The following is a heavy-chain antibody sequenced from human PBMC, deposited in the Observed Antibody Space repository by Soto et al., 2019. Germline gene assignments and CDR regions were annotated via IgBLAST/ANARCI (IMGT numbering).Heavy chain of an antibody. D-gene: IGHD3-10*01. CDR3: ARVGGGSGNFDY. V-gene: IGHV3-74*01. J-gene: IGHJ4*02. CDR2: INGDGSFT. CDR1: GFTFSNYW. Sequence: QAGGSLRLSCGASGFTFSNYWMHWVRQAPGEGLVWVSRINGDGSFTRFADSVKGRFTISRDNAKNTLYLQMNSLRVDDTAVYYCARVGGGSGNFDYWGQGTLVTSPQ.